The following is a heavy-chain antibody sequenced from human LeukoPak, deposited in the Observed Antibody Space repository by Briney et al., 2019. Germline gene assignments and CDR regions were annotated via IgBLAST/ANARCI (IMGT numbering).Heavy chain of an antibody. J-gene: IGHJ4*02. CDR3: ARARVPTVLDF. V-gene: IGHV4-39*07. D-gene: IGHD4-17*01. Sequence: SETLSLTCTVSGGSISSSSYYWGWIRQPPGKGLEWIGSIYYSGSTYYNPSLKSRVTISGDTSKNQFSLKLNSMTAADTAVYYCARARVPTVLDFWGQGTLVTVSS. CDR1: GGSISSSSYY. CDR2: IYYSGST.